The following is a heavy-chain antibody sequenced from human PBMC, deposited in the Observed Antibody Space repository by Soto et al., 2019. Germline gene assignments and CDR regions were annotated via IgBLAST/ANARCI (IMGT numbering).Heavy chain of an antibody. CDR2: ISDSGGST. J-gene: IGHJ4*02. CDR3: AKDKPAAGSQWLVPI. Sequence: QPGGSLRLSCAASGFTFSSCAMTWVHQAPGMGLQWVSAISDSGGSTYYADSVRGRFTISRDNSKNTLYLQLNSLGAEDTAVYYCAKDKPAAGSQWLVPIWGRGTLVTVSS. V-gene: IGHV3-23*01. CDR1: GFTFSSCA. D-gene: IGHD6-19*01.